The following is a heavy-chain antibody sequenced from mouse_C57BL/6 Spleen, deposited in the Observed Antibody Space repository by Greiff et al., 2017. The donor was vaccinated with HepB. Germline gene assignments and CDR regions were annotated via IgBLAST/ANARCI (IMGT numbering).Heavy chain of an antibody. J-gene: IGHJ2*01. Sequence: EVQLQESGAELVRPGASVKLSCTASGFNIKDDYMHWVKQRPEQGLEWIGWIDPENGDTEYASKFQGKATITADTSSNTAYLQLSSLTSEDTAVYYCTGCSSYLDYWGQGTTLTVSS. D-gene: IGHD1-1*01. CDR3: TGCSSYLDY. CDR1: GFNIKDDY. CDR2: IDPENGDT. V-gene: IGHV14-4*01.